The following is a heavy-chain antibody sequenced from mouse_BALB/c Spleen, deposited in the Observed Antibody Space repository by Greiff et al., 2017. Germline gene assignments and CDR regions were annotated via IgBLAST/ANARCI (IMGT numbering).Heavy chain of an antibody. J-gene: IGHJ1*01. CDR2: ISSGGST. CDR3: ARREGWYFDV. Sequence: DVKLVESGGGLVKPGGSLKLSCAASGFTFSSYAMSWVRQTPEKRLEWVASISSGGSTYYPDSVKGRFTISRDNARNILYLQISILRSEDTAMYYSARREGWYFDVWGAGTTVTVSS. V-gene: IGHV5-6-5*01. CDR1: GFTFSSYA.